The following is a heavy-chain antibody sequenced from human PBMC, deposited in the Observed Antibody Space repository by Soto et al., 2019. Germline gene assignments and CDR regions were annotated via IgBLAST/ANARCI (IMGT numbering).Heavy chain of an antibody. J-gene: IGHJ4*02. D-gene: IGHD2-2*01. CDR3: ARLTSREPLVVPAAIDFDY. V-gene: IGHV4-39*07. CDR1: GGSITNSNCY. Sequence: SETLSLTCTVSGGSITNSNCYWGWIRQPPGKGMEWIGNIYYSGSNYYNPSLKSRVTISVVTSKNQFSLKLSSVTAADTAVYYCARLTSREPLVVPAAIDFDYWGQGTLVTVSS. CDR2: IYYSGSN.